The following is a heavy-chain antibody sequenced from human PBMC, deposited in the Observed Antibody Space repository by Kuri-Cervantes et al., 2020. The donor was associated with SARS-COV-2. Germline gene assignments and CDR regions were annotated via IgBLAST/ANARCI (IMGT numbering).Heavy chain of an antibody. CDR2: FDPEDGET. CDR1: GYTLTELS. Sequence: ASVKVSCKVSGYTLTELSMHWVRQAPGKGLEWMGGFDPEDGETIYAQKFQGRVTMTEDTSTDTAYMELSSLRSEDTAVYYCARIIVGATYYYYYYYMDVWGKGTTVTVSS. D-gene: IGHD1-26*01. V-gene: IGHV1-24*01. J-gene: IGHJ6*03. CDR3: ARIIVGATYYYYYYYMDV.